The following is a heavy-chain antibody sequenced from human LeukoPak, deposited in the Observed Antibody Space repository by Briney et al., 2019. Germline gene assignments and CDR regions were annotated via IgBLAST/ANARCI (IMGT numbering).Heavy chain of an antibody. CDR3: TTVGGTTYYYDSSGHYGPRYTDY. Sequence: GGSLRLSCAASGFTFSNAWMSWVRQAPVKGLEWVGRIKSKTDGGTTDYAAPVKGRFTISRDDSKNTLYLQMNSLKTEDTAVYYCTTVGGTTYYYDSSGHYGPRYTDYWGQGTLVTVSS. J-gene: IGHJ4*02. CDR1: GFTFSNAW. D-gene: IGHD3-22*01. V-gene: IGHV3-15*01. CDR2: IKSKTDGGTT.